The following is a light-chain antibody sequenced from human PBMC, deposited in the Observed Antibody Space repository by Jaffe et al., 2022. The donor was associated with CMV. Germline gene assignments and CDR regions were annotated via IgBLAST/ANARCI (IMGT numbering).Light chain of an antibody. Sequence: DIQMTQSPSSLSASVGDTVSITCRASQTISGYLNWYQQKPGKAPKLLIHAASSLQRGVPSRFSGSGSGTDFTLTITSLQPEDFATYYCQQSYSIPQITFGQGTRLDI. CDR3: QQSYSIPQIT. V-gene: IGKV1-39*01. CDR2: AAS. J-gene: IGKJ5*01. CDR1: QTISGY.